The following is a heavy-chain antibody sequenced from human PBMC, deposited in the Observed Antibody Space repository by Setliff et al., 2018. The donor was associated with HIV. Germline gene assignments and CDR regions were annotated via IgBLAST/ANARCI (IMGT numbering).Heavy chain of an antibody. D-gene: IGHD2-2*01. CDR3: ARAGGGATDQAFDI. CDR1: GYTFTSYF. V-gene: IGHV1-46*01. Sequence: ASVKVSCKAFGYTFTSYFLHWVRQAPGQGLEWLGIIDPNGGATNNAQKLQGKLTVTTDTSTGTLYMELSNLRSDDSAVYYCARAGGGATDQAFDIWGQGTMVTVSS. J-gene: IGHJ3*02. CDR2: IDPNGGAT.